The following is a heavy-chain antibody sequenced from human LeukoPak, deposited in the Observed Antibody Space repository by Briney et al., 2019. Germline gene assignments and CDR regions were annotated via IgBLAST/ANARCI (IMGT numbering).Heavy chain of an antibody. CDR1: GFTFSSYG. CDR3: ARDSLVDYFDY. J-gene: IGHJ4*02. CDR2: IWYDESNK. V-gene: IGHV3-33*01. Sequence: PGRTLSLSCAASGFTFSSYGMHWVRQAPGQGLEWGAVIWYDESNKYYADSVKGRFTISRDNSKNTLYLQINSPRAEDTAVYYCARDSLVDYFDYWGQGTLVTVSS.